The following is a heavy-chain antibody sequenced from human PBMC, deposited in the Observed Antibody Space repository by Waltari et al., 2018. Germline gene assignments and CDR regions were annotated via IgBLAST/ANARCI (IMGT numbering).Heavy chain of an antibody. CDR3: ARRIAARLGGRNWFDP. J-gene: IGHJ5*02. V-gene: IGHV4-34*12. Sequence: QVQLQQWGAGLLKPSETLSLTCAVYGGSFSGYYWSWIRQPPGKGLEWIGEIIHSGSTNYNPALKSRVTISVDTSKNQFSLKLSSVTAADTAVYYCARRIAARLGGRNWFDPWGQGTLVTVSS. CDR2: IIHSGST. D-gene: IGHD6-6*01. CDR1: GGSFSGYY.